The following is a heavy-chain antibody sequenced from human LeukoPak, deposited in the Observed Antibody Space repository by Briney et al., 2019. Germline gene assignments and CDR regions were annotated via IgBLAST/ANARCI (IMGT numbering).Heavy chain of an antibody. CDR1: GGSISSGSYY. D-gene: IGHD6-19*01. J-gene: IGHJ4*02. V-gene: IGHV4-61*02. Sequence: PSETLSLTCTVSGGSISSGSYYWSWIRQPAGKGLEWIGRIYTSGTTNYNPSLKSRVTMSVDTSKNQFSLKLSSVTAADTAVYYCAREEYSSSPGPDYWGQGTLVTVSS. CDR2: IYTSGTT. CDR3: AREEYSSSPGPDY.